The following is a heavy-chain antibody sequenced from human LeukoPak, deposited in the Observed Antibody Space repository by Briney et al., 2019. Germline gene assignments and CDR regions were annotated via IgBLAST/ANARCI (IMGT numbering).Heavy chain of an antibody. V-gene: IGHV4-4*07. CDR3: ARERGSGLAL. J-gene: IGHJ5*02. D-gene: IGHD6-19*01. CDR2: IYTSGSA. Sequence: SETLSLTCTVPGDSTSGYYWSWIRQPAEKGLEWIGRIYTSGSANYNPSLKSLVTMSLDTSKKQFSLQMSSVTSADTAIYYCARERGSGLALWGQGALVTVSS. CDR1: GDSTSGYY.